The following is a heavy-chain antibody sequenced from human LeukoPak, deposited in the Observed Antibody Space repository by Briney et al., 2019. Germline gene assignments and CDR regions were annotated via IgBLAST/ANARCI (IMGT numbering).Heavy chain of an antibody. CDR3: ARGCGGDCYSDSPFDY. Sequence: SETLSLTCTVSGGSISSYYWSWIRQPPGKGLEWIGCIYYSGSTNYNPSLKSRVTISVDTTKNQFSLKLSSVTAADTAVYYCARGCGGDCYSDSPFDYWGQGTLVTVSS. J-gene: IGHJ4*02. CDR2: IYYSGST. V-gene: IGHV4-59*01. CDR1: GGSISSYY. D-gene: IGHD2-21*01.